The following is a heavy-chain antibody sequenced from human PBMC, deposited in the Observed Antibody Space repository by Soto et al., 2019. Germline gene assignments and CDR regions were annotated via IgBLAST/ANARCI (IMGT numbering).Heavy chain of an antibody. Sequence: VQLQESGPGLVKPSETLSLSCDVSGASLLSSYWSWVRQPAGKGLEWIGHIFSSGRTSYNPSLKRRVTMSIDTPNNKFSLSLNSVTAADTAVYYCAKGWDVKYFDHWGQGARVTVSS. CDR1: GASLLSSY. CDR3: AKGWDVKYFDH. J-gene: IGHJ4*02. D-gene: IGHD1-26*01. CDR2: IFSSGRT. V-gene: IGHV4-4*07.